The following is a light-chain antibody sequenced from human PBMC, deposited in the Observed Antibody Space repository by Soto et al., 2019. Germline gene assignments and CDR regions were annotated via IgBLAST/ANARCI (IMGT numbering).Light chain of an antibody. Sequence: QSALTQPASVSGSPGQSITISCTGTSSDVGSYDLVSWYQQHPGNAPKLMIYEVSKRPSGVSDRFSGSKSGNTASLTISGLQADDEADYYCCSYATTTLFGGGTK. CDR3: CSYATTTL. J-gene: IGLJ2*01. CDR2: EVS. CDR1: SSDVGSYDL. V-gene: IGLV2-23*02.